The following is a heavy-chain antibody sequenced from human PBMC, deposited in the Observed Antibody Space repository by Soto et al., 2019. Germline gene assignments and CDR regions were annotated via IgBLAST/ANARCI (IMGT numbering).Heavy chain of an antibody. CDR2: IYYSGST. D-gene: IGHD3-16*02. J-gene: IGHJ4*02. V-gene: IGHV4-61*01. Sequence: SETLSLTCTVSGGSVSSGSYYWSWIRQPPGKGLEWIGYIYYSGSTNYNPSLKSRVTISVDTSKNQFSLKLSSVTAADTAVHYCAREGGYDYVWGSYRFDYWGQGTLVTVSS. CDR3: AREGGYDYVWGSYRFDY. CDR1: GGSVSSGSYY.